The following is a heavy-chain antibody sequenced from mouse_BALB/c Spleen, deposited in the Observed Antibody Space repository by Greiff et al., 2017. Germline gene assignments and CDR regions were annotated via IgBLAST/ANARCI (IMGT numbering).Heavy chain of an antibody. CDR1: GFTFSSYA. V-gene: IGHV5-9-4*01. CDR3: ATAKGFAY. J-gene: IGHJ3*01. CDR2: ISSGGSYT. Sequence: EVHLVESGGGLVKPGGSLKLSCAASGFTFSSYAMSCVRQSPEKRLEWVAEISSGGSYTYYPDTVTGRFTISRDNAKNTLYLEMSSLRSEDTAMYYCATAKGFAYWGQGTLVTVSA.